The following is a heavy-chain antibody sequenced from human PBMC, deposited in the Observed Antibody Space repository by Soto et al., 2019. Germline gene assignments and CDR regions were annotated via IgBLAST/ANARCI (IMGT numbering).Heavy chain of an antibody. J-gene: IGHJ6*02. CDR2: IYYSGST. CDR1: GDSISSGGYY. D-gene: IGHD2-21*01. CDR3: AASCVGCGGFNYYGMDV. V-gene: IGHV4-31*03. Sequence: SETLSLTCTVSGDSISSGGYYWSWIRQHPGKGLEWIGYIYYSGSTYYNTSLKSRVTISVDTSKNQFSLKLSSVTAADTAVYCCAASCVGCGGFNYYGMDVWGQGTTVT.